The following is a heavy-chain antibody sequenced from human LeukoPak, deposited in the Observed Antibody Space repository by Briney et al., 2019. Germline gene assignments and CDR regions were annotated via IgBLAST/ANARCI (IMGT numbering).Heavy chain of an antibody. CDR2: IRFSGANS. V-gene: IGHV3-23*01. Sequence: GGSLRLSCAASGFTFSDSAMTWVRQAPGKGLDWVSLIRFSGANSYYADSVKGRFTISRDNSKDTLFLQMNSLRAEDTAIYYCARDIQLSTWGRGTMVTVSS. J-gene: IGHJ3*01. CDR1: GFTFSDSA. D-gene: IGHD5-24*01. CDR3: ARDIQLST.